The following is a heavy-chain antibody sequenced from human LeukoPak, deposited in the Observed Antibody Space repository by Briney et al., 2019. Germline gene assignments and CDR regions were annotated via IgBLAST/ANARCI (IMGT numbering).Heavy chain of an antibody. CDR2: ISTSGGNT. J-gene: IGHJ4*02. Sequence: GGSLRLSCAASGFIMNNYAMSWARQAPGTGLEWVSTISTSGGNTYYEDSVKGRFTISRDNSKNTLYLQMNSLRAEDTAVYYCVRSAVYWGQGTLVTVSS. CDR1: GFIMNNYA. V-gene: IGHV3-23*01. CDR3: VRSAVY.